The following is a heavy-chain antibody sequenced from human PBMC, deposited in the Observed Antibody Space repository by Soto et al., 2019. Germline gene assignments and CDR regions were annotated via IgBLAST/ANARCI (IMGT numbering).Heavy chain of an antibody. J-gene: IGHJ3*02. CDR2: IKSKTDGGTT. CDR3: TTTWYYDFWSGYDPGAFDI. V-gene: IGHV3-15*07. Sequence: PGGSLRLSCAASGFTFSNAWMNWVRQAPGKGLEWVGRIKSKTDGGTTDYAAPVKGRFTISRDDSKNTLYLQMNSLKTEDTAVYYCTTTWYYDFWSGYDPGAFDIWGQGTMVTVSS. CDR1: GFTFSNAW. D-gene: IGHD3-3*01.